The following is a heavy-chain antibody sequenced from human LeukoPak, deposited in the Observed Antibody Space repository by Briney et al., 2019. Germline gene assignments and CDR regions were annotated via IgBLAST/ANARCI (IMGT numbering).Heavy chain of an antibody. CDR1: GYSISSGYY. J-gene: IGHJ4*02. V-gene: IGHV4-38-2*01. CDR2: IYHSETT. D-gene: IGHD1-26*01. Sequence: SETLSLTCAVSGYSISSGYYWGWIRQPPGKGLEWIGTIYHSETTYYNPSLKSRVTISVDTSKNQFSLKLSSMTAADTAVYYCARGWSYPYYFDYWGQGTLVTVSS. CDR3: ARGWSYPYYFDY.